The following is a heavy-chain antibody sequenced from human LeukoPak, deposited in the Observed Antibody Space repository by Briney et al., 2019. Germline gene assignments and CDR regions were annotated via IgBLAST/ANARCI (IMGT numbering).Heavy chain of an antibody. CDR3: ARGEGLQMIVVPFDI. J-gene: IGHJ3*02. D-gene: IGHD3-22*01. CDR2: SDPSGDST. CDR1: GYTFTSYG. Sequence: ASVKVSCKASGYTFTSYGISWVRKTPGQGLEWMGISDPSGDSTGYALKFQGRVTMTRDTSTNTVYMELSSLRSDDTAIYYCARGEGLQMIVVPFDIWGQGTMVTVSS. V-gene: IGHV1-46*01.